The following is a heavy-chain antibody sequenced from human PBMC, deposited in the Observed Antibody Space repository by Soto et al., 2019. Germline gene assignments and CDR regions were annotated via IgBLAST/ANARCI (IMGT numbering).Heavy chain of an antibody. V-gene: IGHV3-33*01. D-gene: IGHD3-22*01. Sequence: GSLRLSCAASGFTFSSSGMHWVRQAPGKGLEWVAIIWYDGSKKYYADSVKGRFTISRDNSKNTVYLQMNSLRAEDTAVYYCARAPFTIYDTSGYYDYWGQGSRVTVSS. CDR3: ARAPFTIYDTSGYYDY. CDR1: GFTFSSSG. CDR2: IWYDGSKK. J-gene: IGHJ4*02.